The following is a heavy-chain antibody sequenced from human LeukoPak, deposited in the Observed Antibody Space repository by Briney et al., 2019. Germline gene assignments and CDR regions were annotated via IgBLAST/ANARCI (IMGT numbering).Heavy chain of an antibody. CDR3: ARHKTKQFWLGSGAFDL. CDR1: GGSINSYY. D-gene: IGHD3-10*01. J-gene: IGHJ3*01. Sequence: SETLSLICTVSGGSINSYYWNWIRQPPGKGLELIGYIYNSGSPTYNPSLKSRVTISVDTSKNQFSLKLSSVTAADTAVYYCARHKTKQFWLGSGAFDLWGQGTRVAVSS. CDR2: IYNSGSP. V-gene: IGHV4-59*08.